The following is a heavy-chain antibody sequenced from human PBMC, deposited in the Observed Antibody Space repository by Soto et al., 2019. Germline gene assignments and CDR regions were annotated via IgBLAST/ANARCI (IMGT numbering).Heavy chain of an antibody. J-gene: IGHJ4*02. CDR3: GGGMWANLWHN. CDR1: GFTFSTYW. D-gene: IGHD2-21*01. V-gene: IGHV3-7*04. Sequence: EVQLVESGGGLVQPGGSLRLSCAASGFTFSTYWMTWVRQAPGKGLEWVANIKQDGSEKYYVDSVKGRFTISRDNAKNSLYLQMNSLRAEDTAVYYCGGGMWANLWHNWGQGTLVTVSS. CDR2: IKQDGSEK.